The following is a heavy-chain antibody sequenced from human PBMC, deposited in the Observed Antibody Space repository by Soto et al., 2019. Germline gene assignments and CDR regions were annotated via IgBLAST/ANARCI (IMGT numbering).Heavy chain of an antibody. Sequence: PSETLSLTCTVSGASITSYYWSWIRQPPGKGLEWIGYIYHSGSTNYNPSLKSRINISVDTSKNQFSLKLRSVTAADTAVYYCARVDHIAGYHFVYCVQGTLVTVSS. CDR1: GASITSYY. V-gene: IGHV4-59*01. CDR2: IYHSGST. D-gene: IGHD1-1*01. J-gene: IGHJ4*02. CDR3: ARVDHIAGYHFVY.